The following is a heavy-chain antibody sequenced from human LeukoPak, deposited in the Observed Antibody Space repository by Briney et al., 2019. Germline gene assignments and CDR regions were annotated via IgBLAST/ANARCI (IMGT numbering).Heavy chain of an antibody. CDR1: GYTFTGYY. CDR3: ARANYDYVWGSYRYPFDY. CDR2: INPNSGGT. D-gene: IGHD3-16*02. Sequence: ASVKVSCKASGYTFTGYYMHWVRQAPGQGLEWMGWINPNSGGTNYAQKFQGRVTMTRDTSISTAYMELSSLRSEDTAVYYCARANYDYVWGSYRYPFDYWGQGTLVTVSS. J-gene: IGHJ4*02. V-gene: IGHV1-2*02.